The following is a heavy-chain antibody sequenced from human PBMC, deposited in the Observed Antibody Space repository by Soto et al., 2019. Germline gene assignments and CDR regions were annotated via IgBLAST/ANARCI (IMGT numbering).Heavy chain of an antibody. J-gene: IGHJ5*02. CDR2: IYYSGST. V-gene: IGHV4-59*01. D-gene: IGHD5-18*01. CDR3: ARVGRIQLWLKFDP. CDR1: GGSISSYY. Sequence: SETLSLTCTVSGGSISSYYWSWIRQPPGKGLEWIGYIYYSGSTNYNPSLKSRVTISVDTSKNQFSLKLSSVTAADTAVYYCARVGRIQLWLKFDPWGQGTLVTVSS.